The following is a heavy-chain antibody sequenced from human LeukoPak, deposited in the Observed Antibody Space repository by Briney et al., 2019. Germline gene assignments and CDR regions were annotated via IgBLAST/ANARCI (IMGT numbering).Heavy chain of an antibody. D-gene: IGHD3-22*01. V-gene: IGHV3-30-3*01. CDR1: GFTLSNYA. CDR3: ARAYFDSSIYSNWFDP. Sequence: GMSLRLSCVASGFTLSNYAMHWVRQDPGKGLEWVTIISYDGSQKYYADSVKGRFTISRDNSENTLFLQMNSLRAEDTAVYYCARAYFDSSIYSNWFDPWGQGTLVTVSS. CDR2: ISYDGSQK. J-gene: IGHJ5*02.